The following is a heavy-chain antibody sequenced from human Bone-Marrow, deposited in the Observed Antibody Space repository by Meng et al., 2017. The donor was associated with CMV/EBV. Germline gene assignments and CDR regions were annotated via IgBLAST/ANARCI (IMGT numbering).Heavy chain of an antibody. CDR2: ISGSGGST. D-gene: IGHD4-23*01. Sequence: GGSLRLSCAASGFTFSSYAMSWVRQAPGKGLEWVSAISGSGGSTYYADSVKGRFTISRDNSKNTLYLQMNSLRAEDTAVYYCAKDLGSTVVAARGLFDIWGQGTLVPSPQ. CDR3: AKDLGSTVVAARGLFDI. CDR1: GFTFSSYA. V-gene: IGHV3-23*01. J-gene: IGHJ4*02.